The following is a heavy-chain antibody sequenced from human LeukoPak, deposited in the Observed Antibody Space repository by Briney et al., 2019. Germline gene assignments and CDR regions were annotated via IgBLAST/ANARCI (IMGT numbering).Heavy chain of an antibody. Sequence: SQTLSLTCAISGDSVSSNSAAWNWIRQSPSRGLEWLGRTYYRSKWYNDYAVSVKSRITINPDTSKNQFSLQLNSVTPEDTAIYYCARVPDLNNGWGRFDYWGQGTLVTVSS. CDR1: GDSVSSNSAA. D-gene: IGHD6-19*01. CDR2: TYYRSKWYN. CDR3: ARVPDLNNGWGRFDY. V-gene: IGHV6-1*01. J-gene: IGHJ4*02.